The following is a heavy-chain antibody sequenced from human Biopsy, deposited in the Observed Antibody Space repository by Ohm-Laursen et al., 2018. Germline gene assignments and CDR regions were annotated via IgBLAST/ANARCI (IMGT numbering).Heavy chain of an antibody. D-gene: IGHD2/OR15-2a*01. V-gene: IGHV4-61*01. Sequence: SDTLSLTCTLSGYSIIPSGPVNGSWLRQPPGQGLQYIGFIYSGGNTNYNPSLRSRVTMSVDTSKNQFSLRLNSVTAADTAVYYCARGMRTTGWPYFDYWGQGILVTVSS. CDR3: ARGMRTTGWPYFDY. CDR1: GYSIIPSGPVN. CDR2: IYSGGNT. J-gene: IGHJ4*02.